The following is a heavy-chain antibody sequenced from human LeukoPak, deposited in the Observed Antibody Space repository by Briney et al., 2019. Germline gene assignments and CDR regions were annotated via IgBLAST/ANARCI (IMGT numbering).Heavy chain of an antibody. CDR3: ARGNTPHFDQTIVVVPAATLNYYYYYMDV. CDR1: GYTFTNYA. J-gene: IGHJ6*03. V-gene: IGHV7-4-1*02. Sequence: ASVKVSRKASGYTFTNYAMNWVRQAPGQGLEWMGWIHPSTGNPTYAQGFTGRFVFSLDTSVSTTYLQISSLKAEDTAVYYCARGNTPHFDQTIVVVPAATLNYYYYYMDVWGKGTTVTISS. D-gene: IGHD2-2*01. CDR2: IHPSTGNP.